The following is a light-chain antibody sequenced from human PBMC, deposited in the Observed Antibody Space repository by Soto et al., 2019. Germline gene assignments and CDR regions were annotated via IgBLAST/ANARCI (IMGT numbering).Light chain of an antibody. V-gene: IGKV1-33*01. J-gene: IGKJ4*01. CDR1: HDITNY. Sequence: DIQMTQSPSSLSASVGDRVTITCQASHDITNYLNWYQQKPGKGPRLLIYGASNLETGVPSRFSGSGFETDFSFTISSLQPEDFATYYCQQYDSLPTFGGGTKVELK. CDR3: QQYDSLPT. CDR2: GAS.